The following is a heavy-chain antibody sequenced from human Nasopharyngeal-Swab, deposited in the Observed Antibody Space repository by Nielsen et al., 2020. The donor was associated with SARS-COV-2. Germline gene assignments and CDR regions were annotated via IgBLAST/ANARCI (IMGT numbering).Heavy chain of an antibody. J-gene: IGHJ3*02. CDR2: IIWNGDSR. D-gene: IGHD4-23*01. CDR1: GFTFDDHA. V-gene: IGHV3-9*01. CDR3: AKDKGRGISPVEGSLDI. Sequence: SCAASGFTFDDHAMHWVRQAPGQGLEWVSGIIWNGDSRGYADSVKGRFTISRDSAKKSLYLQMNSLRPDDTALYYCAKDKGRGISPVEGSLDIWGQGTMVTVSS.